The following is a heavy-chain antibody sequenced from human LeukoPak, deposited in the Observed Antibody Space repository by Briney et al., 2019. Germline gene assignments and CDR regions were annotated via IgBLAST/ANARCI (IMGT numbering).Heavy chain of an antibody. D-gene: IGHD3-3*01. Sequence: SETLSLTCAVYGGSFSGYYWSWIRQPPGKGLEWIGAINHSGSTNYNPSLKSRVTISVDTSKNQFSLKLSSVTAADTAVYYCARGFPIYYDFWSGSQWYGMDVWGQGTTVTVSS. CDR1: GGSFSGYY. V-gene: IGHV4-34*01. J-gene: IGHJ6*02. CDR2: INHSGST. CDR3: ARGFPIYYDFWSGSQWYGMDV.